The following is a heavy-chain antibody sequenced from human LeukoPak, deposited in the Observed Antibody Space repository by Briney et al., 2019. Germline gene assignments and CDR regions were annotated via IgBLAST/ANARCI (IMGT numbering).Heavy chain of an antibody. J-gene: IGHJ1*01. V-gene: IGHV1-18*01. CDR1: GYTLTSYG. Sequence: GASVKVSCKASGYTLTSYGINWMRQAPGQGLEWMGWISTQSGNTNYAQKVQGRLTLTTDRSTNTAYMELRSLRSDDTAVYYCALWPSLYSSDSAEYFQHWGQGTLVTVSS. CDR3: ALWPSLYSSDSAEYFQH. CDR2: ISTQSGNT. D-gene: IGHD6-19*01.